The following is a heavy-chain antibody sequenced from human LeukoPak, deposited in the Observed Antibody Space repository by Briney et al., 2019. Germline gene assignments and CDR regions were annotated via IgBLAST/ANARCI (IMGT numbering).Heavy chain of an antibody. J-gene: IGHJ4*02. CDR3: ARGSQYNILTGFIVGAMDDFDY. V-gene: IGHV3-30*02. Sequence: GGSLRLSCAASGFTFSSSGMHWVRLAPGKGLEWVSFTRFDGKNKYYADSVKGRFTISKDSSKNTLDLQMNSLRTEDTAVYYCARGSQYNILTGFIVGAMDDFDYWGQGTLVTVSS. CDR1: GFTFSSSG. CDR2: TRFDGKNK. D-gene: IGHD3-9*01.